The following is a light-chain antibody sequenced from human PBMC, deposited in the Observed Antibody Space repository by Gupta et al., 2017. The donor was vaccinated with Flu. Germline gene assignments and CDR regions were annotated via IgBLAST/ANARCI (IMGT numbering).Light chain of an antibody. CDR1: SSNIGSNT. V-gene: IGLV1-44*01. J-gene: IGLJ3*02. Sequence: QSVLTPPPSASGTPGQRVTISCSGSSSNIGSNTVNWYQQLPGTAPKLLIYSNNQRPSGGPDRFSGSKSGTSASLAISGLQSEDEADYYCAAWDDSLNGSWVFGGGTKLTVL. CDR3: AAWDDSLNGSWV. CDR2: SNN.